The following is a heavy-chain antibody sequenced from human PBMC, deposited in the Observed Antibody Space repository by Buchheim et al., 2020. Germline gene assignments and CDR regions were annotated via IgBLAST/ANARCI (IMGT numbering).Heavy chain of an antibody. CDR2: IDRDGGSA. CDR3: ARGGYSGSYYVMDV. CDR1: GFTFSRNW. Sequence: DVQLVESGGGLVQPGGSLRLSCAASGFTFSRNWIHWVRQAPGEGLVWVARIDRDGGSATYADSVKGRFTISRDNARSSVALQLNSVRVEDTAVYYCARGGYSGSYYVMDVWGQGTT. J-gene: IGHJ6*02. D-gene: IGHD1-26*01. V-gene: IGHV3-74*03.